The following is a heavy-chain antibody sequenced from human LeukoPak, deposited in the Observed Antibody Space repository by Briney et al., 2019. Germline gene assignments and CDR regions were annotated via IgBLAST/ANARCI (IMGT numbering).Heavy chain of an antibody. CDR2: IKEDGSDE. CDR1: GFTFSTYW. D-gene: IGHD6-13*01. Sequence: GGSLRLSCAASGFTFSTYWMSWVRQAPGKGLEWVANIKEDGSDENYVDSVKGRFTISRDNAKDSLYLQLNSLRGDDTAVYYCVRSSSWSNFDYWGQGTLVTVSS. J-gene: IGHJ4*02. V-gene: IGHV3-7*05. CDR3: VRSSSWSNFDY.